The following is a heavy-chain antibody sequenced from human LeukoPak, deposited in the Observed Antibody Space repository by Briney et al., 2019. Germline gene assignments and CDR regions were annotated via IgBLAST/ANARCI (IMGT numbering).Heavy chain of an antibody. CDR2: VYTDGRA. CDR1: GFTVSSNY. D-gene: IGHD6-19*01. Sequence: GGSLRLSCAASGFTVSSNYMSWVRQAPGKGLEWVSTVYTDGRAFYADSVKGRFTVSRDNSKNTLYLQMNSLRAGDTAVFYCARPYSSGWYRDMDVWGTGTTVTVSS. V-gene: IGHV3-53*01. J-gene: IGHJ6*03. CDR3: ARPYSSGWYRDMDV.